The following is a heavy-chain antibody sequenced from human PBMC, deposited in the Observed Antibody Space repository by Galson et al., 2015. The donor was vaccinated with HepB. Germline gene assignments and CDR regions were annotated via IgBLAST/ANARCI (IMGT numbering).Heavy chain of an antibody. D-gene: IGHD2-15*01. CDR1: GGSVSSGVYY. J-gene: IGHJ4*02. V-gene: IGHV4-61*08. Sequence: ETLSLTCTVSGGSVSSGVYYWSWIRQPPGKGLEWIGYIYYSGSTNYNPSLKSRVTISVAPSKNQFSLKLSSVTAADTAVYYCARARGGYCSGGRCYGPTFDYWGQGTLVTVSS. CDR3: ARARGGYCSGGRCYGPTFDY. CDR2: IYYSGST.